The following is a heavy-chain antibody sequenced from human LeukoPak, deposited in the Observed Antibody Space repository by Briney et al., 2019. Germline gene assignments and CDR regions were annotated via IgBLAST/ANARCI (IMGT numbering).Heavy chain of an antibody. CDR3: ARLANLSTIAARGRSCFDP. D-gene: IGHD6-6*01. Sequence: SETLSLTCTVSGASISGYYWTWIRQPAGKGLEWIGRIHSSGITNYNPSLKSRVTMSIDTSKNQFSLRVTSVIAADTAVYYCARLANLSTIAARGRSCFDPWGQGTLVTVSS. J-gene: IGHJ5*02. V-gene: IGHV4-4*07. CDR2: IHSSGIT. CDR1: GASISGYY.